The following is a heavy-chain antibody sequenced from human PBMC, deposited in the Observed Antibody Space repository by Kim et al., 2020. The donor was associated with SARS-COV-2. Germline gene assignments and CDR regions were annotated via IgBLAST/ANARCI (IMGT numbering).Heavy chain of an antibody. CDR3: ASVDPNWNDAIDY. V-gene: IGHV1-46*01. Sequence: AKKFQGRVIMTKDTSTSTVYMELSSLRSEDTAVYYCASVDPNWNDAIDYWGQGTLVTVSS. J-gene: IGHJ4*02. D-gene: IGHD1-1*01.